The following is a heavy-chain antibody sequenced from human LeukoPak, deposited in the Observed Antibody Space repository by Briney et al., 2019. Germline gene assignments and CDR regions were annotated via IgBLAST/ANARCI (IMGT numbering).Heavy chain of an antibody. Sequence: ASVKVSCKASGYTFTGYYMHWVRQAPGQGLEWMGWINPNSGGTNYAQKFQGRVTMTRDTSISTAYMELSRLRSDDTAAYYCAREKAEYYYYYMDVWGKGTTVTVSS. CDR1: GYTFTGYY. CDR3: AREKAEYYYYYMDV. J-gene: IGHJ6*03. CDR2: INPNSGGT. V-gene: IGHV1-2*02.